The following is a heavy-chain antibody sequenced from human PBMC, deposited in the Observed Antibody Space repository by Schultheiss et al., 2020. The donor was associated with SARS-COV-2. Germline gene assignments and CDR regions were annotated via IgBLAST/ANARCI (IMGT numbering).Heavy chain of an antibody. CDR1: GFTVSSNY. Sequence: GGSLRLSCAASGFTVSSNYMSWVRQAPGKGLEWVSAISGSGGSTYYADSVKGRFTISRDNSKNTLYLQMNSLRAEDTAVYYCAKDRVPLDYWGQGTLVTVSS. CDR2: ISGSGGST. V-gene: IGHV3-23*01. J-gene: IGHJ4*02. CDR3: AKDRVPLDY.